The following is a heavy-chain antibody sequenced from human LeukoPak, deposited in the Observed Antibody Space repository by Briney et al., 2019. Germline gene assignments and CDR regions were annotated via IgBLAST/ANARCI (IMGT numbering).Heavy chain of an antibody. CDR1: GGSISSEGYY. Sequence: SETLSLTCTISGGSISSEGYYWSWIRQHPGKGLELIGYIYYSGSTYYNPSLKSRVILSADTPKNQFSLKLSSVTAADTAVYYCASPPIGYWGQGTLVTVSS. CDR3: ASPPIGY. D-gene: IGHD3-16*02. CDR2: IYYSGST. J-gene: IGHJ4*02. V-gene: IGHV4-31*03.